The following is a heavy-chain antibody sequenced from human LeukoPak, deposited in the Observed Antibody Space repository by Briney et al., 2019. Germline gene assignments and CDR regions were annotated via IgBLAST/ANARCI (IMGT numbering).Heavy chain of an antibody. CDR2: ISYDGSNK. V-gene: IGHV3-30-3*01. CDR1: GFDFSTYA. Sequence: GGSLRLSCAASGFDFSTYAINWVRQAPGKGLEWVAVISYDGSNKYYADSVKGRFTISRDNSKNTLYLQMNSLRAEDTAVYYCARKQGGVLRFLEWLSGAFDIWGQGTMVTVSS. D-gene: IGHD3-3*01. CDR3: ARKQGGVLRFLEWLSGAFDI. J-gene: IGHJ3*02.